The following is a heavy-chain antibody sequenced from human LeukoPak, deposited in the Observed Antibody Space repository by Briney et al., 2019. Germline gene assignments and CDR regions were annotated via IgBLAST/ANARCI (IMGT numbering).Heavy chain of an antibody. D-gene: IGHD3-22*01. CDR1: GGSISSSSYY. V-gene: IGHV4-39*01. CDR3: ARSWKWLFHY. CDR2: IYYSGST. J-gene: IGHJ4*02. Sequence: PSETLCLTCTVSGGSISSSSYYWGWIRQPPGKGLEWIGSIYYSGSTYYNPSLKSRVTISVDTSKNQFSLKLSSVTAADTAVYYCARSWKWLFHYWGQGTLVTVSS.